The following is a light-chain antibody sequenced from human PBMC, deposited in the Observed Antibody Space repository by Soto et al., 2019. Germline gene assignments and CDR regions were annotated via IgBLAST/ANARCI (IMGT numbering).Light chain of an antibody. CDR1: SSDVGGYNY. CDR3: GSYTSSRTPVV. CDR2: DVS. Sequence: QSALTQPASVSGSPGQSITISCTGTSSDVGGYNYVSWYQQHPGKAPKLMIYDVSNRPSGVSNRFSGSKSGNTASLTISGFQAEDEADYYCGSYTSSRTPVVFGGGTKLTVL. J-gene: IGLJ2*01. V-gene: IGLV2-14*01.